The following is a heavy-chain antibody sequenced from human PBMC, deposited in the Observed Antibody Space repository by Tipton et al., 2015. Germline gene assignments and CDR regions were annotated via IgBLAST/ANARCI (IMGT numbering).Heavy chain of an antibody. V-gene: IGHV4-39*07. CDR3: ARIRGRYVMDS. D-gene: IGHD3-16*01. J-gene: IGHJ4*02. CDR2: LSYSGTT. CDR1: GGSISNSNYY. Sequence: TLSLTCTVSGGSISNSNYYWGWIRQPPGKGLEWIGSLSYSGTTNYNPSLKSRVAISVDTSKNQFFLNLSSVTAADTAVYYCARIRGRYVMDSWGQGTLVTVSS.